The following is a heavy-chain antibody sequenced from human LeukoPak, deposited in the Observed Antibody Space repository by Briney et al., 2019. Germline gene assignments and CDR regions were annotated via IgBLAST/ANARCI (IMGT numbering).Heavy chain of an antibody. CDR1: GGSISSGGYY. CDR3: ARGPPTYTIPSYYYMDV. CDR2: IYYSGST. Sequence: PSETLSLTCTVSGGSISSGGYYWSWIRQHPGKGLEWIGYIYYSGSTYYNPSLKSRVTISVDTSKNQFSLKLSSVTAADTAVYYCARGPPTYTIPSYYYMDVWGKGTTVTVSS. J-gene: IGHJ6*03. D-gene: IGHD3-9*01. V-gene: IGHV4-31*03.